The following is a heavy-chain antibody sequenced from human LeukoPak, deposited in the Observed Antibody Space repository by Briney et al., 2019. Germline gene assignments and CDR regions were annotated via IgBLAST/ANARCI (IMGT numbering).Heavy chain of an antibody. J-gene: IGHJ4*02. CDR3: ARDHSSGYYYVRN. V-gene: IGHV4-39*02. Sequence: SETLSLTCTVSGGSISSSSYYWGWIRQPPGKGLEWIGSIYYSGSTYYNPSLKSRVAISVDTSKNQFSLNLSSVTAADTAVYYCARDHSSGYYYVRNWGQGTLATVSS. D-gene: IGHD3-22*01. CDR1: GGSISSSSYY. CDR2: IYYSGST.